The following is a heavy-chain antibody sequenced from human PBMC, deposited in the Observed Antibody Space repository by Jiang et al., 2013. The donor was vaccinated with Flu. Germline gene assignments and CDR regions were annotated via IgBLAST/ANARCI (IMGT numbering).Heavy chain of an antibody. CDR2: IYWNDDM. D-gene: IGHD3-9*01. CDR1: GFSLSTSGVG. Sequence: KPTQTLTLTCTFSGFSLSTSGVGVGWIRQPPGKALEWLALIYWNDDMRYSPSLKSRLSITKDTSKNQVVLTMTNVDPVDTATYYCAHYYEDYDILTGYYRPQPFDYWGQGTLVTVSS. V-gene: IGHV2-5*01. J-gene: IGHJ4*02. CDR3: AHYYEDYDILTGYYRPQPFDY.